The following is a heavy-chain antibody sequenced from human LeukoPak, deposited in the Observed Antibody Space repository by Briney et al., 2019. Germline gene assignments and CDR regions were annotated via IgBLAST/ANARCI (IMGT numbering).Heavy chain of an antibody. CDR2: IYHCGST. J-gene: IGHJ3*02. Sequence: SETLSLTCTVSGYPISSGYYWGWIRQPPGKGLEWIGGIYHCGSTYYNPSLKSRVTISVDTSKNQFSLKLNSVTAADTAVYYCARYRNCGSDCYDAFDIWGQGTMVTVSS. CDR1: GYPISSGYY. V-gene: IGHV4-38-2*02. D-gene: IGHD2-21*02. CDR3: ARYRNCGSDCYDAFDI.